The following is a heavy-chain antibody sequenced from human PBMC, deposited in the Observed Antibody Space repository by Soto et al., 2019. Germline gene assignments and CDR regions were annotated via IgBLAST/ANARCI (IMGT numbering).Heavy chain of an antibody. J-gene: IGHJ4*02. Sequence: PSETLSLTCTVSGGSISSYYWSWIRQPAGKGLEWIGRIYTSGRTNYNPSLKSRVTMSVDTSKNQFSLKLSSVTAADPAVYYCARDGSSSGWYYFDYWGQGTLVTVSS. D-gene: IGHD6-19*01. V-gene: IGHV4-4*07. CDR1: GGSISSYY. CDR2: IYTSGRT. CDR3: ARDGSSSGWYYFDY.